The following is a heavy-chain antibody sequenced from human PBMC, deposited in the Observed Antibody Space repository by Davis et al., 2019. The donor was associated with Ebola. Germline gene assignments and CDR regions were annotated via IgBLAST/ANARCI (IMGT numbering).Heavy chain of an antibody. V-gene: IGHV3-72*01. Sequence: PGGSLRLSCAASGFTLSDYHIDWVRQAPGKGLEWVGRIRNKARSYTTEYAASVTGRLTISRDDSKNSVFVQMKSLKTEDTAVYYCTRGLSGDASLDAFDVWGQGTMVTVSS. J-gene: IGHJ3*01. CDR1: GFTLSDYH. D-gene: IGHD7-27*01. CDR2: IRNKARSYTT. CDR3: TRGLSGDASLDAFDV.